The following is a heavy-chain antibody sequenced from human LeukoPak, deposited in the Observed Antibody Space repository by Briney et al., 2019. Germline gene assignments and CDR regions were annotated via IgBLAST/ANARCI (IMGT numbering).Heavy chain of an antibody. Sequence: SGPTLVKPTQTLTLTCTFSGFSLSTSGVGVGWIRQPPGKALEWLALIYWNDDKRYSPFLKSGLTITKDTSKNRVVLTMTNMDPVDTATYYCAHRVYYYDSSGYYYEWFDPWGQGTLVTVSS. CDR1: GFSLSTSGVG. D-gene: IGHD3-22*01. CDR3: AHRVYYYDSSGYYYEWFDP. CDR2: IYWNDDK. J-gene: IGHJ5*02. V-gene: IGHV2-5*01.